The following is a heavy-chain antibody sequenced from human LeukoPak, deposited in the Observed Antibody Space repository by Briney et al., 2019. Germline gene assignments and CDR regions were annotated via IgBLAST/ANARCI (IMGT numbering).Heavy chain of an antibody. V-gene: IGHV3-20*04. J-gene: IGHJ3*02. CDR3: ARGQNYYGSGSPTFDI. CDR2: INWNGGST. Sequence: GGSLRLSCAASGFTFDDYGMSWVRQAPGKGLEWVSGINWNGGSTGYADSVKGRFTISRDNAKNSLYLQVSSLRAEDTAWYYCARGQNYYGSGSPTFDIWGQGTMVTVSS. D-gene: IGHD3-10*01. CDR1: GFTFDDYG.